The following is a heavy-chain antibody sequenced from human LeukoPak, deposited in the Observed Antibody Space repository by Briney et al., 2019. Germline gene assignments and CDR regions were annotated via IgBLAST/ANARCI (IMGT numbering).Heavy chain of an antibody. D-gene: IGHD3-10*01. CDR3: TTLAGTSLWFGELYYYFDY. CDR1: GFTFSNAW. V-gene: IGHV3-15*01. Sequence: GGSLRLSCAASGFTFSNAWMSWVRQAPGKGLEWVGRIKSKTDGGTTDYAASVKGRFTISRDDSKNTLYLQMNSLKTEDTAVYYCTTLAGTSLWFGELYYYFDYWGQGTLVTVSS. CDR2: IKSKTDGGTT. J-gene: IGHJ4*02.